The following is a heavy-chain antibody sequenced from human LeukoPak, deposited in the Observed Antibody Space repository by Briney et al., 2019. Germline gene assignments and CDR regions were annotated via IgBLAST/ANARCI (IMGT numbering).Heavy chain of an antibody. CDR1: GGSISSYY. Sequence: PSETLSLTCTVSGGSISSYYWSWIRQPPGKGLEWIGYINYSGSTNYNPSLKSRVTISVDTSKNQFSLKLSSVTAADTAVYYCARHSSRYCSSTSCYVAYFDYWGQGTLVTVSS. CDR3: ARHSSRYCSSTSCYVAYFDY. V-gene: IGHV4-59*12. CDR2: INYSGST. D-gene: IGHD2-2*01. J-gene: IGHJ4*02.